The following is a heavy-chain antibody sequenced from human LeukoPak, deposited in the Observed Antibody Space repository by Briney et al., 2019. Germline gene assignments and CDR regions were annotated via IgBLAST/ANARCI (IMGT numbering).Heavy chain of an antibody. CDR3: ARVHIRDRIFDY. D-gene: IGHD2-15*01. Sequence: PSETLSLTCTVSGYSISSGDYWGWIRQSPGKGLECIGSIHHSGNTYYNPSLKSQVSISIDTSKNQFSLRLTSVTAADTAVYYCARVHIRDRIFDYWGQGTLVTVSS. J-gene: IGHJ4*02. CDR1: GYSISSGDY. V-gene: IGHV4-38-2*02. CDR2: IHHSGNT.